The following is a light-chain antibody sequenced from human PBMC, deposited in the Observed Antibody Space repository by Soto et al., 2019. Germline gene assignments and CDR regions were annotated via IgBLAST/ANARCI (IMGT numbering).Light chain of an antibody. J-gene: IGKJ1*01. CDR2: DAS. V-gene: IGKV1-5*01. CDR3: QQYNSYWWT. Sequence: DIQITQSPSTLSSSVLERVTITCRASQSISSGLAWYQQKPGKAPKLLIYDASSLESGVPSRFSGSGSGTEFTLTISSLQPDDFATYYCQQYNSYWWTFGQGTKVDIK. CDR1: QSISSG.